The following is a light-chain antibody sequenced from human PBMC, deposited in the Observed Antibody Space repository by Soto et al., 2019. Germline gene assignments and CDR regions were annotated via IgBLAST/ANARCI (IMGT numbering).Light chain of an antibody. CDR1: RDISNY. CDR2: GAS. Sequence: DIQVTQSPSSLSASLVDRVTITCLASRDISNYLAWYQQKPGQVPRLLISGASTLHSGVPSRFSGSGSGTDFTLTITSLQPEDIATYFCQKYDTAPLTFGGGTKVDI. V-gene: IGKV1-27*01. J-gene: IGKJ4*01. CDR3: QKYDTAPLT.